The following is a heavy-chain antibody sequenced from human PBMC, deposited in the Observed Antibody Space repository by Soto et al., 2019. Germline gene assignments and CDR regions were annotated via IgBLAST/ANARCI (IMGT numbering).Heavy chain of an antibody. D-gene: IGHD2-15*01. Sequence: SETLSLTCTVSGGSISSSSYYWGWIRQPLGKGLEWIGSIYYSGSTYYNPSLKSRVTISVDTSKNQFSLKLSSVTAADTAVYYCARLKVVVVAAPNFAYWGQGTRATVSP. V-gene: IGHV4-39*01. CDR2: IYYSGST. CDR3: ARLKVVVVAAPNFAY. J-gene: IGHJ4*02. CDR1: GGSISSSSYY.